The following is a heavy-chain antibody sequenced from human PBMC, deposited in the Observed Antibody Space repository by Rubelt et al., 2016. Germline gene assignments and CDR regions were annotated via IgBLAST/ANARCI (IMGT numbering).Heavy chain of an antibody. V-gene: IGHV4-59*01. D-gene: IGHD3-9*01. CDR2: SGST. CDR3: ARAGYDILTGYYFDY. J-gene: IGHJ4*02. Sequence: SGSTNYNPSLKSRVTISVDTSKNQFSLKLSSVTAADTAVYYCARAGYDILTGYYFDYWGQGTLVTVSS.